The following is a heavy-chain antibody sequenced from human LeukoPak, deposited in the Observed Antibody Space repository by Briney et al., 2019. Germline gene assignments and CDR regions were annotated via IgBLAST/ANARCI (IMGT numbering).Heavy chain of an antibody. D-gene: IGHD6-19*01. CDR3: ARQISDSGWYGGGYFDY. V-gene: IGHV4-59*08. CDR1: GGSISSYY. J-gene: IGHJ4*02. Sequence: SETLSLTCTVSGGSISSYYWSWIRQPPGKGLEWIGYIYYSGSTNYNPSLKSRVTISVDTSKNQFSLKLSSVTAADTAVYYCARQISDSGWYGGGYFDYWGQGTLVTVSS. CDR2: IYYSGST.